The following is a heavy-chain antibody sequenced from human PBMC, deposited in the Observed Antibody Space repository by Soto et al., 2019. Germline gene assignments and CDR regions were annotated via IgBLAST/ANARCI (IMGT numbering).Heavy chain of an antibody. D-gene: IGHD2-15*01. CDR1: VITFNRSA. CDR2: IVVGSNNR. J-gene: IGHJ6*02. V-gene: IGHV1-58*02. Sequence: QIRLVQSGPEVKKPGTSVKVSCKASVITFNRSAIQWVRQARGQRLEWVGWIVVGSNNRDYAQKFQERVTITSDMSTSTVYMEFSSLTSEDTAIYYCAAVQESPYSMGIWGQGTTVTVSS. CDR3: AAVQESPYSMGI.